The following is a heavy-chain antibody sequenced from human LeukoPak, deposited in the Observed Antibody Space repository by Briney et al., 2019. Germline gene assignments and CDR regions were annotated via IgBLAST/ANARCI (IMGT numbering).Heavy chain of an antibody. J-gene: IGHJ5*02. Sequence: ASVKVSCKASGYTFTSYDINWVRQATGQGLEWMGWMNPSSGNTGYAQKFQGRVTMTRNTSISTAYMDLSSLRPEDTAVYYCARGTVDYVWGSYRPNWFDPWGQGTLVTVSS. CDR1: GYTFTSYD. V-gene: IGHV1-8*01. CDR3: ARGTVDYVWGSYRPNWFDP. CDR2: MNPSSGNT. D-gene: IGHD3-16*02.